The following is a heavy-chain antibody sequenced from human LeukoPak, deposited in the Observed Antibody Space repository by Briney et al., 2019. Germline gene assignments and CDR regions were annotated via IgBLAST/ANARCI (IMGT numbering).Heavy chain of an antibody. V-gene: IGHV1-18*01. CDR1: GYTFTSYG. CDR2: ISAYNGNT. CDR3: ARDPLHIVVVPAAPTWFDP. D-gene: IGHD2-2*01. Sequence: ASVKVSCKASGYTFTSYGISWVRQAPGQGLEWMGWISAYNGNTNYAQKLQGRVTMTTDTSTSTAYMELRSLRSDDTAVYYCARDPLHIVVVPAAPTWFDPWGQGTLVTVSS. J-gene: IGHJ5*02.